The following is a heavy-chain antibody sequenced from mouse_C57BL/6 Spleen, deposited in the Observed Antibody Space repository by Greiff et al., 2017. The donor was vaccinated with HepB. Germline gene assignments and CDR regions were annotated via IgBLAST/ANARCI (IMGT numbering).Heavy chain of an antibody. Sequence: VKLQESGAELVRPGASVTLSCKASGYTFTDYEMHWVKQTPVHGLEWIGAIDPETGGTAYNQKFKGKAILTADKSSSTAYMELRSLTSEDSAVYYCTRDDGYYVVAYWGQGTLVTVSA. V-gene: IGHV1-15*01. CDR2: IDPETGGT. D-gene: IGHD2-3*01. CDR1: GYTFTDYE. J-gene: IGHJ3*01. CDR3: TRDDGYYVVAY.